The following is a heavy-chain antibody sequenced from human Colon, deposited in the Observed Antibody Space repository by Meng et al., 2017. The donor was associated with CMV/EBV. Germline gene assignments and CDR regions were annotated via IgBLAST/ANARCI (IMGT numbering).Heavy chain of an antibody. V-gene: IGHV3-49*04. CDR2: IRSNAYGGTT. Sequence: GASLKISCTAAGFTSGDYVMSWVRPAPGKGLEWVGFIRSNAYGGTTEYAASVKGRFTISRDDSKSIAYLQMNSLKTEDTAVYYCTLKYYDFWTGYPRGWGQGTLVTVSS. CDR3: TLKYYDFWTGYPRG. CDR1: GFTSGDYV. J-gene: IGHJ4*02. D-gene: IGHD3-3*01.